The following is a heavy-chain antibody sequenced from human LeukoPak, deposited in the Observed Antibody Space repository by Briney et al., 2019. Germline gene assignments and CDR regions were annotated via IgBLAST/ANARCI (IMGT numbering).Heavy chain of an antibody. CDR1: GFTFDDYA. CDR3: AKSVRAGRDGMDV. V-gene: IGHV3-9*01. Sequence: GGSLRLSCAAPGFTFDDYAMHWVRQAPGKGLEWVSGISWNSGSIGYADSVKGRFTISRDNAKNSLYLQMNSLRAEDTALYYCAKSVRAGRDGMDVWGQGTTVTVSS. CDR2: ISWNSGSI. D-gene: IGHD2-8*02. J-gene: IGHJ6*02.